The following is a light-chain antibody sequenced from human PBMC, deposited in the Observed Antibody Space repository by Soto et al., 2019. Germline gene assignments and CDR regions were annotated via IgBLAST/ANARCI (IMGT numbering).Light chain of an antibody. V-gene: IGKV1-5*01. CDR2: DAS. Sequence: DIQMTQSPSPLSASVGDRVTITCRASQSVRSWLAWYQQKPGRAPKFLIYDASSLESGVPSRFSGSGSGTEFTLTISSLQPDDFATYYCQQYNSYSTFGQGTKVDIK. J-gene: IGKJ1*01. CDR1: QSVRSW. CDR3: QQYNSYST.